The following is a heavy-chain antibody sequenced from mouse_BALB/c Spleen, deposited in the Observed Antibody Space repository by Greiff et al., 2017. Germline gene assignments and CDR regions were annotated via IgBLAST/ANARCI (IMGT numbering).Heavy chain of an antibody. CDR1: GYTFTSYW. D-gene: IGHD2-5*01. CDR3: KVYNSNYGAMDY. J-gene: IGHJ4*01. CDR2: IYPGNSDT. V-gene: IGHV1-5*01. Sequence: EVQLQQSGTVLARPGASVKMSCKASGYTFTSYWMHWVKQRPGQGLEWIGAIYPGNSDTSYNQKFKGKAKLTAVTSTSTAYMELSSLTNEDSAVYDCKVYNSNYGAMDYWGQGTSVTVSA.